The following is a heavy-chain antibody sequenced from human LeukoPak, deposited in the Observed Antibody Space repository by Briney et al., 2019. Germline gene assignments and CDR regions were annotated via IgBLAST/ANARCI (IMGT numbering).Heavy chain of an antibody. CDR2: IGSGSSAI. Sequence: PGGSLRLSCVASGFTFSSFGMNWVRQAPGKGLEWVSYIGSGSSAIHYADSVKGRFTIFRDNAKNSLYLQMNSLRDEDAAVYHCARAISDYDASDIWGQGTMVTVSS. J-gene: IGHJ3*02. CDR3: ARAISDYDASDI. V-gene: IGHV3-48*02. D-gene: IGHD4-17*01. CDR1: GFTFSSFG.